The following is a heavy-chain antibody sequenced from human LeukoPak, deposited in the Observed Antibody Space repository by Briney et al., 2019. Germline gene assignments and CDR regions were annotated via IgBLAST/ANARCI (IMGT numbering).Heavy chain of an antibody. J-gene: IGHJ4*02. V-gene: IGHV3-20*04. CDR3: ARDTIFGVHFDY. CDR1: GFTFHNHG. Sequence: GGSLRLSCAASGFTFHNHGMSWVRQAPGKGLEWVSSLSWNGGETRYADSVKGRFTIYRDNAKNSLYLQMNSLRAEDTAVYYCARDTIFGVHFDYWGQGTLVTVSS. D-gene: IGHD3-3*01. CDR2: LSWNGGET.